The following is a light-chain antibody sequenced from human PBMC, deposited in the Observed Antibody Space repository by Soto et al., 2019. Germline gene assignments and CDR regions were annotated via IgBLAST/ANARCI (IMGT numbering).Light chain of an antibody. V-gene: IGKV3-20*01. CDR2: GPS. CDR3: QQCRSSPYT. J-gene: IGKJ2*01. CDR1: QSVSSSY. Sequence: EIVLTRSPGTLSLSPGERVTLSCRASQSVSSSYLAWYQQKPGQAPRLVIYGPSDRATGIPDTVSGSGSGRGFSLTISRLEPEDFAVSYCQQCRSSPYTFGQGATLEIK.